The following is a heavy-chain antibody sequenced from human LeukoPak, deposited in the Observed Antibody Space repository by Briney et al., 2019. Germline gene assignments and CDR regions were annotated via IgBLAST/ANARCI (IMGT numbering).Heavy chain of an antibody. Sequence: GASVKVSCKASGYTFTSYGISWVRQAPGQGLEWMGWISAYNGNTNYAQKLQGRVTMTTDTSTSTAYMELRSLRSDDTAVYYCARGSRTVGPIAAAGIADPWGQGTLVTVSS. CDR2: ISAYNGNT. V-gene: IGHV1-18*01. J-gene: IGHJ5*02. CDR3: ARGSRTVGPIAAAGIADP. D-gene: IGHD6-13*01. CDR1: GYTFTSYG.